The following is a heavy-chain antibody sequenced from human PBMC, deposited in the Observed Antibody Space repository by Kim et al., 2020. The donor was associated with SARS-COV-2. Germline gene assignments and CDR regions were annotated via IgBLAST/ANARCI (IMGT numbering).Heavy chain of an antibody. CDR1: GFTFSNAW. D-gene: IGHD6-13*01. V-gene: IGHV3-15*01. CDR3: TAPISWYAGDAFDI. CDR2: IKSKTDGGTT. J-gene: IGHJ3*02. Sequence: GGSLRLSCAASGFTFSNAWMSWVRQAPGKGLEWVGRIKSKTDGGTTDYAAPVKGRFTISRDDSKNTLYLQMNSLKTEDTAVYYCTAPISWYAGDAFDIWGQGTMVTVSS.